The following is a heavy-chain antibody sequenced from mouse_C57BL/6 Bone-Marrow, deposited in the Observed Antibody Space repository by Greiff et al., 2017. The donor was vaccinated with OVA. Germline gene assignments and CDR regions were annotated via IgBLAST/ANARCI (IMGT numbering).Heavy chain of an antibody. CDR2: ISYDGSN. D-gene: IGHD3-2*02. CDR3: ARDRGAQATDY. CDR1: GYSITSGYY. V-gene: IGHV3-6*01. Sequence: DVQLQESGPGLVKPSQSLSLTCSVTGYSITSGYYWNWIRQFPGNKLEWMGYISYDGSNNYNPSLKNRISITRDTSKNQCFLKLNSVTTEDTATYYCARDRGAQATDYWGQGTLVTVSA. J-gene: IGHJ3*01.